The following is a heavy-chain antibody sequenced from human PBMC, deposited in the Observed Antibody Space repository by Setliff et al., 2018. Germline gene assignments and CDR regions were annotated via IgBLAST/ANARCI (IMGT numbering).Heavy chain of an antibody. Sequence: PSETLSLTCTVSGGSISSYYWSWIRQPAGKGLEWIGHIYIGGSANYNPSLKSRVTMSIDTSKNQFSLKLNSVTAADTAVYYCARGRGGDLWDYWGQGTLVTVSS. CDR3: ARGRGGDLWDY. V-gene: IGHV4-4*07. D-gene: IGHD2-21*01. CDR1: GGSISSYY. CDR2: IYIGGSA. J-gene: IGHJ4*02.